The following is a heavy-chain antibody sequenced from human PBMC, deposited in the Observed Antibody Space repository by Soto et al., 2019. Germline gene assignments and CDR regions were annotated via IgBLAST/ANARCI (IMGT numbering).Heavy chain of an antibody. CDR1: GVTLTNDI. D-gene: IGHD5-12*01. V-gene: IGHV1-69*04. CDR3: VRDSPSGSTYSGYDGIDY. Sequence: ASVKVSCKASGVTLTNDIITWVRQAPGQGLEWMGRIIPLLDIANYAQKFQGRVTITADKSTSTAYMELNSLRSEDTAVYYCVRDSPSGSTYSGYDGIDYWGQGNLVTVSS. CDR2: IIPLLDIA. J-gene: IGHJ4*02.